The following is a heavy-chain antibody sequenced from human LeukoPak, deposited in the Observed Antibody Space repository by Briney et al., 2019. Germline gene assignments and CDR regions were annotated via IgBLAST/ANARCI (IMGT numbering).Heavy chain of an antibody. D-gene: IGHD6-13*01. CDR3: ARHLPGYSSSWFDY. CDR1: GGSFSGYY. Sequence: SETLSLTCAVYGGSFSGYYWGWIRQPPGKGLEWIGSIYCSGSTYYNPSLKSRVTISVDTSKNQFSLKLSSVTAADTAVYYCARHLPGYSSSWFDYWGQGTLVTVSS. V-gene: IGHV4-39*01. J-gene: IGHJ4*02. CDR2: IYCSGST.